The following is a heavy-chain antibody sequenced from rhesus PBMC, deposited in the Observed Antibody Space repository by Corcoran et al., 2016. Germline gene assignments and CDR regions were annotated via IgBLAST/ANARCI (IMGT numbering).Heavy chain of an antibody. D-gene: IGHD6-13*01. CDR2: INSGGGSK. J-gene: IGHJ4*01. CDR1: GFTFSSYG. V-gene: IGHV3S5*01. CDR3: AKARYYSSWSLVY. Sequence: EVQLVETGGGLVQPGGSLKLSCAASGFTFSSYGMSWVRQAPGKGLEWVLAINSGGGSKYYADSVKGRFTISRDNSKNTLSLQMNSLRAEDTAVYYCAKARYYSSWSLVYWGQGVLVTVSS.